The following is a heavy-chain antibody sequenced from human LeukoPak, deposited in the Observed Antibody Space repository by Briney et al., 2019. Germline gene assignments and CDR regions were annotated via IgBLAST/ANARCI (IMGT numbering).Heavy chain of an antibody. CDR1: GGTFSSYA. CDR3: ARDQGSDYYGMDV. J-gene: IGHJ6*02. CDR2: IFPILGIA. Sequence: SVKVSCKASGGTFSSYAISWVRQAPGQGLEWMGRIFPILGIANYAQRFQGRVAITADKSTSTAYMELSSPRSEDMAVYYCARDQGSDYYGMDVWGQGTTVTVSS. V-gene: IGHV1-69*04.